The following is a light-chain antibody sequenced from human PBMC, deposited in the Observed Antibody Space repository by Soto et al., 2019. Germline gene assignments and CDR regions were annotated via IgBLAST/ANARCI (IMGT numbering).Light chain of an antibody. V-gene: IGLV2-14*01. CDR1: SSDDGGYNY. J-gene: IGLJ1*01. CDR2: EVS. CDR3: SSYARSSTPYG. Sequence: QSVLTQPASVSGSPGQSITISCTGTSSDDGGYNYVSWYQQHPGKAPKLMIYEVSNRPSGVSNRFSGSKSGNTASLTISGLHAEDEADYYCSSYARSSTPYGFGSGTKVTVL.